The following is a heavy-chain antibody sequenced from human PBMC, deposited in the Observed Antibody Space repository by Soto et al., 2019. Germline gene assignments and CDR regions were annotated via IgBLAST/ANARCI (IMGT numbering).Heavy chain of an antibody. J-gene: IGHJ4*02. CDR2: IDPSDSQT. CDR3: ARQIYDSDTGPNFQYYFDS. D-gene: IGHD3-22*01. CDR1: GDSCAGYG. V-gene: IGHV5-10-1*01. Sequence: PVESHRICCRGSGDSCAGYGVTWVRQKPGKGLEWMGRIDPSDSQTYYSPSFRGHVTISVTKSITTVFLQWSSLRASDTAMYYCARQIYDSDTGPNFQYYFDSWGQGTPVTVSS.